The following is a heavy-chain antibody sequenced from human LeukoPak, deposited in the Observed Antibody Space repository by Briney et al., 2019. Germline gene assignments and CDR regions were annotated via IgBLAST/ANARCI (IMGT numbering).Heavy chain of an antibody. CDR2: ISRRFDV. D-gene: IGHD2-2*01. Sequence: PGGSLRLSCLVSGFSFSSYEVNWVRRAPGKGLEWGTYISRRFDVHYADSVKGRFTISRDNARDSLFLQMNSLRAEGTAVDVRARSLSRYVIDP. CDR3: ARSLSRYVIDP. CDR1: GFSFSSYE. J-gene: IGHJ5*02. V-gene: IGHV3-48*03.